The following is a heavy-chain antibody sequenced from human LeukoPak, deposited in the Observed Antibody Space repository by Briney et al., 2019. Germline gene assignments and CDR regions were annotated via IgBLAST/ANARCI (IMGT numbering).Heavy chain of an antibody. Sequence: GGSLRLSCAASGFTFSSYAMSWVRQAPGKGLEWVSAISGSGGSTYYADSVKGRFTISRDNSKNTLYLQMNSLRAEDTAVYCCANHPGDYDILTGYYYYYYGMDVWGQGTTVTVSS. D-gene: IGHD3-9*01. CDR2: ISGSGGST. CDR3: ANHPGDYDILTGYYYYYYGMDV. CDR1: GFTFSSYA. V-gene: IGHV3-23*01. J-gene: IGHJ6*02.